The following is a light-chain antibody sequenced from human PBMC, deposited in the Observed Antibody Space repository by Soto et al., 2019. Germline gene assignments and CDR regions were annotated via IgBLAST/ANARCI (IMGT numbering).Light chain of an antibody. Sequence: DIQMTQSPSSLSASIGDRITITCRASQSIGSLLYWFQQKPGQAPKLLIYGASTLQSGVPSRFSGSGSGTDFTLTISSLQPEDFATYYCQQSYAYPITFGQGTRLEIK. CDR3: QQSYAYPIT. CDR1: QSIGSL. CDR2: GAS. V-gene: IGKV1-39*01. J-gene: IGKJ5*01.